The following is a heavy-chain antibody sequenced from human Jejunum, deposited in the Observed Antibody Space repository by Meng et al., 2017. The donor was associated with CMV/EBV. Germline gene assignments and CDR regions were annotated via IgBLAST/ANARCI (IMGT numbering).Heavy chain of an antibody. J-gene: IGHJ4*02. Sequence: VQLHEAGPQLKKPAESSCPTCPVSGGSFNNYYGSWIRQSAGKVLEWIGRFYSSGTYNYHPSLNSRVTMSLDTSKKQFSLILSSVTAADTARYYCARGPGTSTRECFDHWGLGTLVTVSS. CDR3: ARGPGTSTRECFDH. CDR1: GGSFNNYY. V-gene: IGHV4-4*07. CDR2: FYSSGTY. D-gene: IGHD1-7*01.